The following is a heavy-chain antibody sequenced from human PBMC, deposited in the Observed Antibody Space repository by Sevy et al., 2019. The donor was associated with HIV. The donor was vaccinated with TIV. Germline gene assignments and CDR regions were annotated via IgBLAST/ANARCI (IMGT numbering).Heavy chain of an antibody. J-gene: IGHJ4*01. CDR3: ARDKYYYVSGSFDY. D-gene: IGHD3-10*01. V-gene: IGHV1-69*13. CDR1: GGIFRSNA. CDR2: IIAVFGTT. Sequence: ASVKVSCKASGGIFRSNAISWVRQAPGQGLEWMGGIIAVFGTTNYAQKFQGRVTVSADESRSTAYMELSSLRSEDTAVYYCARDKYYYVSGSFDYWGQVTQVTVS.